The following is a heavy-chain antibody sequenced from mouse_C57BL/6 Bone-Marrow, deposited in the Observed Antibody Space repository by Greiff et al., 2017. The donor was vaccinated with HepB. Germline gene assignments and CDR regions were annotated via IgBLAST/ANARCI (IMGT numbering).Heavy chain of an antibody. CDR1: GYAFSSSW. CDR3: ARRRGPIDC. Sequence: LQESGPELVKPGASVKISCKASGYAFSSSWMNWVKQRHGKGLEWIGGIYPGDGDTNYNGKFKGKATLTADKSSSTAYMQFGSLTSEDSAVYFCARRRGPIDCWGKGTSVTVA. D-gene: IGHD3-3*01. J-gene: IGHJ4*01. V-gene: IGHV1-82*01. CDR2: IYPGDGDT.